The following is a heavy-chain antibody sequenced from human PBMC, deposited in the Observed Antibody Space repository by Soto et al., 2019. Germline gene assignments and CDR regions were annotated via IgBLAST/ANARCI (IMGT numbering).Heavy chain of an antibody. CDR3: ARGLTEGYFGMDV. J-gene: IGHJ6*02. Sequence: QVQLVQSGAEVKKPGSSVKVSCKTSGGAFSSYDISWVRQAPGQGLEWMGGIIPLFGTTNYAQKFQGRVTLTVDEFSITVYMNLYSLIYEDTAVYYCARGLTEGYFGMDVLGQGTTVTVSS. CDR2: IIPLFGTT. V-gene: IGHV1-69*01. CDR1: GGAFSSYD.